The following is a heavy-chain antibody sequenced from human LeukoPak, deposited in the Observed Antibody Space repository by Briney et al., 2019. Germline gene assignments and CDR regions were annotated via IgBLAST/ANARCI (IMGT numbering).Heavy chain of an antibody. CDR3: ARAHLYCSGGSCYSDY. CDR1: GFTFSSYS. Sequence: GGSLRLSCAASGFTFSSYSKNWVRQAPGKGLEWVSSISSSSSYIYYADSVKGRFTISRDSAKNSLYLQMNSLRAEDTAVYYCARAHLYCSGGSCYSDYWGQGTLVTVSS. CDR2: ISSSSSYI. V-gene: IGHV3-21*04. D-gene: IGHD2-15*01. J-gene: IGHJ4*02.